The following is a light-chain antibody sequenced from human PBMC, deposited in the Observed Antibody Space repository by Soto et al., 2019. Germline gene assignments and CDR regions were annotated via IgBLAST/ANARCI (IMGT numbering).Light chain of an antibody. Sequence: EIVMTQSPATLSVSPGERATLSCRASQSVSSNLAWYQQKPGQAPRLRIYGASTRATGIPARFSGSGSGTEFTLTISSLHAEDCAVYYCQQYNNWPPWTVGQGTKVEIK. V-gene: IGKV3-15*01. J-gene: IGKJ1*01. CDR3: QQYNNWPPWT. CDR2: GAS. CDR1: QSVSSN.